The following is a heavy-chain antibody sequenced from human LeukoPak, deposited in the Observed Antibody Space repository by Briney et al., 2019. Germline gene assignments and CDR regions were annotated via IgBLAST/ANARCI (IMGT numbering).Heavy chain of an antibody. Sequence: GGSLRLSCAASGFTFDDYAMHWVRQAPGKGLEWVSLISGDGGSTYYADSVKGRFTISRDNSKNSLYLQMNSLRTEDTALYYCAGGGNPYYFDYWGQGTLVTVSS. CDR3: AGGGNPYYFDY. CDR1: GFTFDDYA. J-gene: IGHJ4*02. V-gene: IGHV3-43*02. D-gene: IGHD3-10*01. CDR2: ISGDGGST.